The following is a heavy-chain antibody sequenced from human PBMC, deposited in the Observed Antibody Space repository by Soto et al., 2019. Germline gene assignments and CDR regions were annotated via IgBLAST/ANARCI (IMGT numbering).Heavy chain of an antibody. CDR1: GFTFDDYA. V-gene: IGHV3-9*01. Sequence: EVQLVESGGGLVQPGRSLRLSCAASGFTFDDYAMHWVRQAPGKGLEWVSGISWNSGSIGYADSVKGRFTISRDNAKNSLYLQMNSLRAEDTALYYCAKDMADRIAARDYWGQGTLVTVSS. D-gene: IGHD6-25*01. CDR3: AKDMADRIAARDY. J-gene: IGHJ4*02. CDR2: ISWNSGSI.